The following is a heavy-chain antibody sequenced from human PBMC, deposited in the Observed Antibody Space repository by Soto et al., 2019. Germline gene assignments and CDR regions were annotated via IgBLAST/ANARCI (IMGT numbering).Heavy chain of an antibody. CDR2: MNPNSVNT. CDR3: ARGGDYYDSRGYYYLDY. V-gene: IGHV1-8*01. D-gene: IGHD3-22*01. CDR1: GYTFTSYD. J-gene: IGHJ4*02. Sequence: QVQLVQSGAEVKKPGASVKVSCKASGYTFTSYDINWVRQATGQGLEWMGWMNPNSVNTGYAQKFQGRVTMTRNTSIRTAYMELSSLRSEDTAVYYCARGGDYYDSRGYYYLDYWGQGTLVTVSS.